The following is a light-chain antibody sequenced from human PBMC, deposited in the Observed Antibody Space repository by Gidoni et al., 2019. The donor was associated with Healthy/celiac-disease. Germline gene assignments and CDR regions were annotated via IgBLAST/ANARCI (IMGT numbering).Light chain of an antibody. J-gene: IGKJ2*01. Sequence: DIVMTQSPDSLAVSLGERATINCKSSQSVLYSSNNKNYLAWYQQKPGQPPKLLIDWASTRESGVPDRFSGSGSGTDFTLTISSLQAEDVAVYYCQQYYSTRRTFGQGTKLEIK. CDR3: QQYYSTRRT. CDR1: QSVLYSSNNKNY. CDR2: WAS. V-gene: IGKV4-1*01.